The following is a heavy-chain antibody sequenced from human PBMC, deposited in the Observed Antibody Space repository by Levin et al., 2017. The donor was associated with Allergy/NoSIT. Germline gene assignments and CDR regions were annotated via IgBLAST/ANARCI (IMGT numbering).Heavy chain of an antibody. V-gene: IGHV5-51*01. CDR1: GYSFTSYW. D-gene: IGHD4-17*01. Sequence: GESLKISCKGSGYSFTSYWIGWVRQMPGKGLEWMGIIYPGDSDTRYSPSFQGQVTISADKSISTAFLQWSSLKASDTAMYFCARRGSYGDFDGLAYWYFNLWGRGTLVTVSS. CDR2: IYPGDSDT. CDR3: ARRGSYGDFDGLAYWYFNL. J-gene: IGHJ2*01.